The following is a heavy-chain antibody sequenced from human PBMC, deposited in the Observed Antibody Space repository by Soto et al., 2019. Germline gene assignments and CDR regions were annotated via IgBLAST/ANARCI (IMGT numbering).Heavy chain of an antibody. V-gene: IGHV3-48*01. CDR1: GFTFSSYS. CDR2: ISSSSSTI. D-gene: IGHD3-3*01. J-gene: IGHJ4*02. Sequence: EVQLVESGGGLVQPGGSLRLSCAASGFTFSSYSMNWVRQAPGKGLEWVSYISSSSSTIYYADSVKGRFTISRDNAKNSLYLQINSLRAEDTAVYYCARDPLADYDFWSGSNWGQGTLVTVSS. CDR3: ARDPLADYDFWSGSN.